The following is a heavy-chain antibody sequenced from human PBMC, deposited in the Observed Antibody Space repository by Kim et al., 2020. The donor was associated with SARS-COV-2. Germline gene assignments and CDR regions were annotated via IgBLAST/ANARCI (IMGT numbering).Heavy chain of an antibody. J-gene: IGHJ2*01. CDR3: ARILSNTSGSWCHYCDL. CDR1: VGSFSGYY. Sequence: SETLSLTCTVYVGSFSGYYWSWIRQPPGKGLEWIGEINHSGSTNYNPSLKSRVTISVDTSKNQFSLKLTSVTAADTSVYYCARILSNTSGSWCHYCDLWG. V-gene: IGHV4-34*01. D-gene: IGHD3-10*01. CDR2: INHSGST.